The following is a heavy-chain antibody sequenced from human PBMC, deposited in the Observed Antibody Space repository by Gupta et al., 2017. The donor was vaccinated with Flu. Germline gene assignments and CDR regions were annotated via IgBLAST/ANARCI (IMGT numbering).Heavy chain of an antibody. CDR2: IIAASVTR. D-gene: IGHD1-1*01. CDR1: A. V-gene: IGHV1-69*01. J-gene: IGHJ5*02. CDR3: ARLTGFTDS. Sequence: ALSWVRQAPGQGLEWMGAIIAASVTRSYAQSFQDRITLSADESANIVYMELRSLRFEDTAIYYCARLTGFTDSWGQGTLVTVSS.